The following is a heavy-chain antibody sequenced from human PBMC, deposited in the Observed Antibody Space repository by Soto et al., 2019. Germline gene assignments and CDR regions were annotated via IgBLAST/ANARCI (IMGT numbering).Heavy chain of an antibody. D-gene: IGHD3-3*01. Sequence: SQTLSLTCAISGDSVSSNSAAWNWIRQSPSRGLEWLGRTYYRSKWYNDYAVSVKSRITINPDTSKNQFSLHMNSVTPEDTAVYYCPRGFYDFWGRYFAPWGQGTLVTVSS. CDR3: PRGFYDFWGRYFAP. CDR1: GDSVSSNSAA. J-gene: IGHJ5*02. V-gene: IGHV6-1*01. CDR2: TYYRSKWYN.